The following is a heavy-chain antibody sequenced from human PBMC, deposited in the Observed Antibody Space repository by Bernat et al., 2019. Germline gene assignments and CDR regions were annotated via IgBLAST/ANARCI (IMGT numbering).Heavy chain of an antibody. V-gene: IGHV3-30*18. J-gene: IGHJ6*02. CDR3: AKGENVEWLADYYYGMDV. D-gene: IGHD3-3*01. Sequence: QVQLVESGGGVVQPGRSLRLSCAASGFTFSSYGMHWVRQAPGKGLEWVAVISYDGSNKYYADSVKGRFTISRDNSKNTLYLQMNSLRAEDTAVYYCAKGENVEWLADYYYGMDVWGQGTTVTVSS. CDR2: ISYDGSNK. CDR1: GFTFSSYG.